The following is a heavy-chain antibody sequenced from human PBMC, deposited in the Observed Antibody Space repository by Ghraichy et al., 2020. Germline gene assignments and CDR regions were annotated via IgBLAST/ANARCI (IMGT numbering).Heavy chain of an antibody. CDR2: IYSGGST. D-gene: IGHD6-13*01. CDR3: ARGVAAAAYFDY. Sequence: ESLNISCAASGFTVSSNYMSWVRQAPGKGLEWVSVIYSGGSTYYADSVKGRFTISRDNSKNTLYLQMNSLRAEDTAVYYCARGVAAAAYFDYWGQGTLVTVSS. V-gene: IGHV3-66*01. J-gene: IGHJ4*02. CDR1: GFTVSSNY.